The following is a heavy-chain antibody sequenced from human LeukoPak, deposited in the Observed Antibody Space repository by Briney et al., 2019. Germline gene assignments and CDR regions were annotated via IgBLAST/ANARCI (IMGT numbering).Heavy chain of an antibody. CDR3: ARETWTQIDY. J-gene: IGHJ4*02. CDR1: GFTLSNYA. CDR2: IFGAGKNTT. D-gene: IGHD1-26*01. V-gene: IGHV3-NL1*01. Sequence: GGSLRLSCEASGFTLSNYAMNWVRQAPGKGLEWVSIIFGAGKNTTYYADSVKGRFTVSRDNSKNTLYLQMNSLRAEDTAVYYCARETWTQIDYWGQGTLVTVSS.